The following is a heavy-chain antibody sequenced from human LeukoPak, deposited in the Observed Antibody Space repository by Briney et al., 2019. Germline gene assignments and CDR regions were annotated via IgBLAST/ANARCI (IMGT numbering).Heavy chain of an antibody. J-gene: IGHJ4*02. CDR2: ISYDGSNK. D-gene: IGHD6-19*01. V-gene: IGHV3-30*18. CDR3: AKDRSGLEYSSGWIHYFDY. Sequence: PGGSLRLSCAASGFTFSSYGMHWVRQAPGKGLEWVAVISYDGSNKYYADSVKGRFTISRDNSKNTLYLQMNSLRAEDTAVYYCAKDRSGLEYSSGWIHYFDYWGQGTLVTVSS. CDR1: GFTFSSYG.